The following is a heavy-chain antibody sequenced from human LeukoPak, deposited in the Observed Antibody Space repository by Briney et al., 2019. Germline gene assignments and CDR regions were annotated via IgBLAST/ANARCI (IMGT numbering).Heavy chain of an antibody. CDR1: GFSFDYYS. CDR2: ISYSGTYI. V-gene: IGHV3-21*04. CDR3: AKSLLTTASGTGRAFDI. J-gene: IGHJ3*02. D-gene: IGHD1-26*01. Sequence: PGGSLRLSCAASGFSFDYYSMNWVRQAPGKGLEWVSSISYSGTYIYYGDSVKGRFTISRDNAQNSLYLQMNSLRAEDTAEYYCAKSLLTTASGTGRAFDIWGQGTMVTVSS.